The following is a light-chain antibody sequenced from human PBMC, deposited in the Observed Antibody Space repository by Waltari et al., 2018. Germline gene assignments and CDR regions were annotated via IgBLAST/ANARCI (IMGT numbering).Light chain of an antibody. CDR3: QQSYSTPRT. CDR2: DAS. J-gene: IGKJ1*01. V-gene: IGKV1-39*01. Sequence: DIQLTQSQSSLSAAVGDRFTITCRESQSISSYLNWYQQKPGKAPKLQIYDASSLQSGVPSRFSGSGSGTDFTLTISSLQPEDFATYYCQQSYSTPRTFGQGTKVEIK. CDR1: QSISSY.